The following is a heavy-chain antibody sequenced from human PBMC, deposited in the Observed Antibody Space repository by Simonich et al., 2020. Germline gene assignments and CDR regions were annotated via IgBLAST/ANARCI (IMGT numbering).Heavy chain of an antibody. CDR2: INPNIGGT. Sequence: QVQLGQSGAEVKKPGASVKVSCKASGYTFTGYYRHWVRQAPGQGLEWMEWINPNIGGTNYAQKFQCRVTMTRDTSISTAYMELSRLRSDDTAVYYCARDPVVPAAIRNAFDIWGQGTMVTVSS. J-gene: IGHJ3*02. CDR1: GYTFTGYY. D-gene: IGHD2-2*01. CDR3: ARDPVVPAAIRNAFDI. V-gene: IGHV1-2*02.